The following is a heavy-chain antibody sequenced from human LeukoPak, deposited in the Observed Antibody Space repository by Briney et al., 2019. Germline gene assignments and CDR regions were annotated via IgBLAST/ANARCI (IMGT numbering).Heavy chain of an antibody. CDR1: GFTFSSYG. Sequence: GGSLRLSCAASGFTFSSYGMSWVRQAPGKGLEWVSAISGSGGSTYYADSVKGRFTISRDNSKNTLYLQMNSLRAEDTAVYYCAKRSSGWYCDYMDVWGKGTTVTISS. J-gene: IGHJ6*03. CDR3: AKRSSGWYCDYMDV. V-gene: IGHV3-23*01. D-gene: IGHD6-19*01. CDR2: ISGSGGST.